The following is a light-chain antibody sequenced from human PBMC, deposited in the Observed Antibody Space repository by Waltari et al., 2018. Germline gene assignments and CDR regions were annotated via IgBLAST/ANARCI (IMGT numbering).Light chain of an antibody. V-gene: IGKV2-28*01. CDR2: LGS. CDR3: TQGLQTPVT. J-gene: IGKJ4*01. CDR1: QSLRHTNGYNY. Sequence: DIVVTQSPLSLPVTPGEPASISCRSSQSLRHTNGYNYLDWYLQKPGQSPQLLIYLGSNRAPGVPDRFSGSGSGTDFTLKISRVEAEDVGVYYCTQGLQTPVTFGGGTKVEIK.